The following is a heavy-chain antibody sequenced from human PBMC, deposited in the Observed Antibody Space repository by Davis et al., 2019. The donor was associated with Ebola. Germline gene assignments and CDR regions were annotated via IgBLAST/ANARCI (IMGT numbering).Heavy chain of an antibody. V-gene: IGHV1-2*06. CDR1: GYTFTGYN. J-gene: IGHJ4*02. Sequence: ASVKVSCKASGYTFTGYNIHWVRQAPGHGLEWMGRVISNSGGTNYAQNFQGRVTMSRDTSLSTAYMELSRLTSDDTAVYYCARDWYGSGSYDYWGQGTLVTVSS. D-gene: IGHD3-10*01. CDR3: ARDWYGSGSYDY. CDR2: VISNSGGT.